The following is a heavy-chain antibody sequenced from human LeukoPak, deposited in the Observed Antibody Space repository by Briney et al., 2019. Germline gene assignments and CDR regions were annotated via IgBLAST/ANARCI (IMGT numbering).Heavy chain of an antibody. Sequence: PGGCLRLSCAASGFSLSSYAMSWVSQAPGKGLEWVSAISGSGGSTYYADSVKGRFTISRDNSKNTLYLQMSSLRAEDTAIYYCARERLSYCGGDCPWGQGTLVTVSS. J-gene: IGHJ5*02. D-gene: IGHD2-21*02. CDR1: GFSLSSYA. CDR2: ISGSGGST. CDR3: ARERLSYCGGDCP. V-gene: IGHV3-23*01.